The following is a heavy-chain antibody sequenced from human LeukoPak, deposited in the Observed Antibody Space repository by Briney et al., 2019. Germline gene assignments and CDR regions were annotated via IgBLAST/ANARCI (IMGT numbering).Heavy chain of an antibody. J-gene: IGHJ6*03. CDR1: GGTFSSYA. V-gene: IGHV1-69*05. CDR3: ARGPVWYQLRNEGSGGYYYYYMDV. D-gene: IGHD2-2*01. Sequence: ASVKVSCKASGGTFSSYAISWVRQAPGQGLEWMGGIIPIFGTANYAQKFQGRVTITTDESTSTAYMELSSLRSEDTAVYYCARGPVWYQLRNEGSGGYYYYYMDVWGKGTTVTVSS. CDR2: IIPIFGTA.